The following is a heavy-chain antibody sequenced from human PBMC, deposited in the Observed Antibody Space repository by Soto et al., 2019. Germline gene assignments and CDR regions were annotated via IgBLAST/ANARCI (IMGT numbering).Heavy chain of an antibody. CDR2: ISGSGDET. CDR3: ATGSQRKSIYFY. D-gene: IGHD3-10*01. CDR1: GFTFIACA. Sequence: PWGSLRLSCTVSGFTFIACAMSWVRQAPGKGLEWVSAISGSGDETFHAHSVKGRFTISRDSSENTVFLQMNSLRAEDTAIYYCATGSQRKSIYFYWGQGTMVTVSS. V-gene: IGHV3-23*01. J-gene: IGHJ4*02.